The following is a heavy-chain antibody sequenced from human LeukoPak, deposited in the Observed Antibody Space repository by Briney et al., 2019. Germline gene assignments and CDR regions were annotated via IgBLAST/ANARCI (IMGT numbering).Heavy chain of an antibody. CDR3: AYENPPWYSSSWYTHTFDY. V-gene: IGHV4-39*07. CDR2: IYYSGST. J-gene: IGHJ4*02. D-gene: IGHD6-13*01. Sequence: SETLSLTCTVSGGSISSSSYYWGWIRQPPGKGLEWIGSIYYSGSTYYNPSLKSQVTISVDTSKNQFSLKLSSVTAADTAVYYCAYENPPWYSSSWYTHTFDYWGQGTLVTVSS. CDR1: GGSISSSSYY.